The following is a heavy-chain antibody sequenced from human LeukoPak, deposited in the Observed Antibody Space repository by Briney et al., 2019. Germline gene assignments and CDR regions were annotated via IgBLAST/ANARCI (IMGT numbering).Heavy chain of an antibody. CDR1: GYTLTELS. CDR3: ATAPVVYYGSGSYLY. V-gene: IGHV1-24*01. D-gene: IGHD3-10*01. Sequence: ASVKVSCKVSGYTLTELSMHWVRRAPGKGLEWMGGFDPEDGETIYAQKFQGRVTMTEDTSTDTAYMELSSLRSEDTAVYYCATAPVVYYGSGSYLYWGQGTLVTVSS. J-gene: IGHJ4*02. CDR2: FDPEDGET.